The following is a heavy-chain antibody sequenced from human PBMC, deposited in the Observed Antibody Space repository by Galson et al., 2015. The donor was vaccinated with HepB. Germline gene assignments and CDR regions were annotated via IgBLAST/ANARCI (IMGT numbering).Heavy chain of an antibody. V-gene: IGHV4-30-4*01. D-gene: IGHD3-22*01. CDR2: IYYSGST. Sequence: LSLTCTVSGGSISSGDYYWSWIRQPPGKGLEWIGYIYYSGSTYCNPSLKSRVTISVDTSKNQFSLKLSSVTAADTAVYYCARGKGGPHSSGYGLRYYYYYYGMDVWGQGTTVTVSS. CDR1: GGSISSGDYY. J-gene: IGHJ6*02. CDR3: ARGKGGPHSSGYGLRYYYYYYGMDV.